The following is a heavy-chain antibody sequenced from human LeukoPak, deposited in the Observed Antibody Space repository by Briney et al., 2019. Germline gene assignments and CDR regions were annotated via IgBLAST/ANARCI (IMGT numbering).Heavy chain of an antibody. CDR2: INHSGST. CDR3: AGSIAVAGTGRVVYYYYMDV. CDR1: GGSFSGYY. V-gene: IGHV4-34*01. J-gene: IGHJ6*03. Sequence: SETLSLTCAVYGGSFSGYYWSWIRQPPGKGLAWIGEINHSGSTNYNPSLKSRVTISVDTSKNQFSLKLSSVTAADTAVYYCAGSIAVAGTGRVVYYYYMDVWGKGTTVTVSS. D-gene: IGHD6-19*01.